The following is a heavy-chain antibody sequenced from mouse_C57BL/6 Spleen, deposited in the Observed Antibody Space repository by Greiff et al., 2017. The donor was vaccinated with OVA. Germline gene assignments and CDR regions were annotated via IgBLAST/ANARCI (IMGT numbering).Heavy chain of an antibody. J-gene: IGHJ2*01. V-gene: IGHV1-54*01. Sequence: QVQLKESGAELVRPGTSVKVSCKASGYAFTNYLIEWVKQRPGQGLEWIGVINPGSGGTNYNEKFKGKATLTADKSSSTAYMQLSSLTSEDSAVYFCARSGIYYGPDYWGQGTTLTVSS. CDR2: INPGSGGT. CDR3: ARSGIYYGPDY. D-gene: IGHD2-1*01. CDR1: GYAFTNYL.